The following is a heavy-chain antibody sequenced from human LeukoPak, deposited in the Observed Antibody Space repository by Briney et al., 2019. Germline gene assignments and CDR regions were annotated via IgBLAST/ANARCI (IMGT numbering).Heavy chain of an antibody. D-gene: IGHD6-13*01. Sequence: PGGSLRLSCAASGFTFSNYAMNWVRQAPGQGLEWVSTISESGGSTYYADSVKGRFTISRDNSKNTLYLQMNSLRAEDTAVYYCAKGTYSSSWYYFDYWGQGTLVTVSS. J-gene: IGHJ4*02. CDR1: GFTFSNYA. CDR2: ISESGGST. CDR3: AKGTYSSSWYYFDY. V-gene: IGHV3-23*01.